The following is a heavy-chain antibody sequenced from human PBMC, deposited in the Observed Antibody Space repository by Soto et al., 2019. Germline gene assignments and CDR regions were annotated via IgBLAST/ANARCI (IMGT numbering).Heavy chain of an antibody. V-gene: IGHV3-7*01. CDR2: IKQDGSEK. J-gene: IGHJ4*02. D-gene: IGHD2-15*01. Sequence: PGGSLRLSCAASGFTFSSYWMSWVRQAPGKGLEWVANIKQDGSEKYYVDSVKGRFTISRDNAKNSLYLQMNSLRAEDTAVYYCARGPSYDIVVVVAATLPQYYFDYWGQGTLVTVSS. CDR1: GFTFSSYW. CDR3: ARGPSYDIVVVVAATLPQYYFDY.